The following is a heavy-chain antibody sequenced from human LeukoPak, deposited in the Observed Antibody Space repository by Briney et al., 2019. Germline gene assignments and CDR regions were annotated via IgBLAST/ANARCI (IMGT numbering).Heavy chain of an antibody. CDR2: ISYDGSNK. Sequence: GGSLRLSCAASGFTFSSYGMHWVRQAPGKGLEWVAVISYDGSNKYYADSVKGRFTISRDNSKNTLYLQMNSLRAEDTAVYCCARGAHGMDVWGQGTTVTVSS. CDR1: GFTFSSYG. V-gene: IGHV3-30*03. CDR3: ARGAHGMDV. J-gene: IGHJ6*02.